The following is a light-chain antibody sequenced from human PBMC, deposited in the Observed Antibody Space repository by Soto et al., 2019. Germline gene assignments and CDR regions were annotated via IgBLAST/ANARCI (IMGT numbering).Light chain of an antibody. CDR2: DVI. CDR1: SSDVGGYDY. Sequence: QSALTQPASVSGSPGQSITISCTGTSSDVGGYDYVSWYQQHPGKAPTLFIYDVINRPSGVSFRFSGSKSGNTASLTISGLQAEDEAEYYCSSYTRSSISVFGTGTKLTVL. J-gene: IGLJ1*01. CDR3: SSYTRSSISV. V-gene: IGLV2-14*01.